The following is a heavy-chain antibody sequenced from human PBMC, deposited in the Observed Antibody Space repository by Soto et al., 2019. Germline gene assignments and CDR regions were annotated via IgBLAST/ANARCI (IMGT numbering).Heavy chain of an antibody. CDR2: INAGNGNT. CDR1: GYTFTSYA. Sequence: ASVKVSCKASGYTFTSYAMHWVRQAPGQRLEWMGWINAGNGNTKYSQKFQGRVTITRDTSASTAYMELSSLRSEDTAVYYCGRDRPYGDYEIDFDYWAQRTPVTVSS. D-gene: IGHD4-17*01. CDR3: GRDRPYGDYEIDFDY. V-gene: IGHV1-3*01. J-gene: IGHJ4*02.